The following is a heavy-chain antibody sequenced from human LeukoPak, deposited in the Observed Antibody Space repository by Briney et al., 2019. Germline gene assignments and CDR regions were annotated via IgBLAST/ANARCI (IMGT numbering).Heavy chain of an antibody. CDR2: IYYSGST. CDR3: ARVKMTTVTTWAFDI. V-gene: IGHV4-59*01. Sequence: SETLSLTCTVSGGSISSYYWSWIRQPPGKGLEWIGYIYYSGSTNYNPSLKSRVTISVDTSKNQFSLKLSSVTAADTAMYYCARVKMTTVTTWAFDIWGQGTMVTVSS. CDR1: GGSISSYY. J-gene: IGHJ3*02. D-gene: IGHD4-17*01.